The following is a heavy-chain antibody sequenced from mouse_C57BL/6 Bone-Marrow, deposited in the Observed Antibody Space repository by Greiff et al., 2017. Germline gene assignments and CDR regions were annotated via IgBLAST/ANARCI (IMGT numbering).Heavy chain of an antibody. CDR1: GYTFTSYW. CDR2: IYPGSGST. V-gene: IGHV1-55*01. Sequence: QVQLQQPGAELVKPGASVKMSCKASGYTFTSYWITWVQQRPGQGLEWIGDIYPGSGSTNYNEKFKSKATLTVDTSSSTAYMQLLSLTSEDSAVYYCAREMLTTYYAMDYWGQGTSVTVSS. D-gene: IGHD2-1*01. J-gene: IGHJ4*01. CDR3: AREMLTTYYAMDY.